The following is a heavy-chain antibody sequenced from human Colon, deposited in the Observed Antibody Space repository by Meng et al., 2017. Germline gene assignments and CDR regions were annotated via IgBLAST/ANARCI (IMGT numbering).Heavy chain of an antibody. Sequence: LVQSGGGVVQPGDSLRLSCAASGFSFKTMVMHWVRQVPGEGPEWVWMISYDGGLKFYADSVRGRFTVSRDNSKNILYLHIDSLRHEDSGIYYCAENTPLRHWGQGTLVTVSS. V-gene: IGHV3-30*03. CDR3: AENTPLRH. CDR1: GFSFKTMV. D-gene: IGHD2-15*01. J-gene: IGHJ1*01. CDR2: ISYDGGLK.